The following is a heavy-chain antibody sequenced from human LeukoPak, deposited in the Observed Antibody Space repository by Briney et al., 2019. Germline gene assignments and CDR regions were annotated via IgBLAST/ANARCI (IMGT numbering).Heavy chain of an antibody. Sequence: ASVKVSCKASGGTFSSYAISWVRQAPGQGLEWMGRIIPIFGTANYAQKFQGRVTINTDESTSTAYMELSSLRSEDTAVYYCARERYCSSTSCYAFDYWGQGTLVTVSS. CDR3: ARERYCSSTSCYAFDY. V-gene: IGHV1-69*05. J-gene: IGHJ4*02. CDR1: GGTFSSYA. CDR2: IIPIFGTA. D-gene: IGHD2-2*01.